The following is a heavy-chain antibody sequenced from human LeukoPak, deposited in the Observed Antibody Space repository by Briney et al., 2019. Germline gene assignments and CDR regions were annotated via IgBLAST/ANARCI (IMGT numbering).Heavy chain of an antibody. D-gene: IGHD3-3*01. J-gene: IGHJ4*02. CDR1: GYTFTSYG. V-gene: IGHV1-18*01. CDR3: ARNFLERLIDY. CDR2: ISGYNGNT. Sequence: ASVKVSCKTSGYTFTSYGITWVRQAPGQGLEWMGWISGYNGNTEYAQKLQGRVTMTTDTSTSTAYMELRGLRADDTAVYYCARNFLERLIDYWGQGTLVTVSS.